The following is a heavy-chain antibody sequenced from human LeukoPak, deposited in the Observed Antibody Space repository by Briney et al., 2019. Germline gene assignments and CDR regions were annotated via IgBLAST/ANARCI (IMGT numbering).Heavy chain of an antibody. CDR1: GGSISSYY. J-gene: IGHJ4*02. Sequence: SETLSLTCTVSGGSISSYYWSWIRQPAGKGLEWIGRIYTSGSTNYNPSLKSRVTMSVDTSKNQFSLKLSSVTVADTAVYYCARVYDAAAGLYYFDYWGQGTLVTVSS. V-gene: IGHV4-4*07. CDR3: ARVYDAAAGLYYFDY. D-gene: IGHD6-13*01. CDR2: IYTSGST.